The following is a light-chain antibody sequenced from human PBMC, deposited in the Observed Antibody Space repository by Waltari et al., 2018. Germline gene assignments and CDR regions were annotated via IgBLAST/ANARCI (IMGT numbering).Light chain of an antibody. J-gene: IGLJ2*01. V-gene: IGLV2-23*02. CDR2: EVT. Sequence: QSALTQPASVSGSPGQSIAISCIGTSSDVGANNFLSWYQQHPGRAPKLMIHEVTKRPSGVSTRFSGSKSGNTASLTISGLQAEDEADYYCCSYTPLGPVLIGGGTKVTVL. CDR1: SSDVGANNF. CDR3: CSYTPLGPVL.